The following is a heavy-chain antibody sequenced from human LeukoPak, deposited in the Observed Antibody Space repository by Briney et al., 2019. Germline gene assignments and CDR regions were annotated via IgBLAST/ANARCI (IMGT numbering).Heavy chain of an antibody. Sequence: SETLSPTSTVYARSATRRSYYCSWIRQPPGKGLEWIGYIYYSGSTNYNPSLKSRVTISVDTSKNQFSLKLSSVTAADTAVYYCARDPRSSGYCSGGSCSDWFDPWGQGTLVTVSS. CDR3: ARDPRSSGYCSGGSCSDWFDP. CDR2: IYYSGST. CDR1: ARSATRRSYY. V-gene: IGHV4-61*01. D-gene: IGHD2-15*01. J-gene: IGHJ5*02.